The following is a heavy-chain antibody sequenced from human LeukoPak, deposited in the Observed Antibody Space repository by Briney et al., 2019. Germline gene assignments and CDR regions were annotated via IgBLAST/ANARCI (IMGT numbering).Heavy chain of an antibody. J-gene: IGHJ6*02. CDR3: ATIPRHYYDSSGYYYYYGMDV. Sequence: GGSLRLSCAASGFTFSSYAMSWAHQAPGKGLEWVSAISGSGGSTYYADSVKGRFTISRDNSKNTLYLQMNSLGAEDTAVYYCATIPRHYYDSSGYYYYYGMDVWGQGTTVTVSS. D-gene: IGHD3-22*01. CDR1: GFTFSSYA. CDR2: ISGSGGST. V-gene: IGHV3-23*01.